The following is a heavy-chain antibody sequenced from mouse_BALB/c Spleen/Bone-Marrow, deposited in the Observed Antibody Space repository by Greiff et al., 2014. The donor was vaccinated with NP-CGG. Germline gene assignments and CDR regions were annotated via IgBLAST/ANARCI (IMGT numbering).Heavy chain of an antibody. J-gene: IGHJ3*01. D-gene: IGHD2-10*02. Sequence: EVQLVESGGGLVKPGGSLKLSCAASGFTFSSYAMSWVRQTPEKRLEWVASISSGGSTYYLDSVKGRFTISRDNARNILYLQMSSLRSEDTAMYYCAKRGAYGNFWFAYWGQGTLVTVSA. CDR2: ISSGGST. V-gene: IGHV5-6-5*01. CDR3: AKRGAYGNFWFAY. CDR1: GFTFSSYA.